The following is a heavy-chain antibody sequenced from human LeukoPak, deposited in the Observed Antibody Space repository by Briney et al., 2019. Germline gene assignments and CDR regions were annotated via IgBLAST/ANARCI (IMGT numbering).Heavy chain of an antibody. Sequence: SGGSLRLSCVASGFTVSSNYMTWVRQAPGKGLGWVSVIYSGGDTYYADSVKGRFTISRDNSKNTLYLQMNSLRADDTAVYFCARQGASYNNGYYYYHYMAAWGKGTTVTVSS. J-gene: IGHJ6*03. CDR2: IYSGGDT. D-gene: IGHD1-14*01. V-gene: IGHV3-53*01. CDR1: GFTVSSNY. CDR3: ARQGASYNNGYYYYHYMAA.